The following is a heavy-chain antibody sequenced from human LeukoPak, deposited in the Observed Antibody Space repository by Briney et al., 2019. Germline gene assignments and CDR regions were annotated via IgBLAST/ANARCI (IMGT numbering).Heavy chain of an antibody. J-gene: IGHJ4*02. CDR1: GFTFSSYS. CDR3: ARHRWFGELLPDY. D-gene: IGHD3-10*01. CDR2: ISSSSSYI. Sequence: GGSLRLSCAASGFTFSSYSMNWVRQAPGKGLEWVSSISSSSSYIYYADSVKGRFTISRDNAKNSLYLQMNSLRAEDTAVYYCARHRWFGELLPDYWGQGTLVTVSS. V-gene: IGHV3-21*04.